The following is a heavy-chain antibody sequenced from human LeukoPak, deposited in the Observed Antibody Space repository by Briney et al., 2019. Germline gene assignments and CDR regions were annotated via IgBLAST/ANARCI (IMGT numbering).Heavy chain of an antibody. D-gene: IGHD6-13*01. CDR2: IYHSGST. V-gene: IGHV4-4*02. J-gene: IGHJ4*02. Sequence: SGTLSLTCAVSGGSISSSNWWSWVRQPPGKGLEWIGEIYHSGSTNYNPSLKSRVTISVDKSKNQFSLKLSSVTAADTAVYYCARAESIAASVYFDYWGQGTLVTVSS. CDR3: ARAESIAASVYFDY. CDR1: GGSISSSNW.